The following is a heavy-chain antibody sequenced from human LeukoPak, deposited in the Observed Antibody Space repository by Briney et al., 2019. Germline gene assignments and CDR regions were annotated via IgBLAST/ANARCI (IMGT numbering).Heavy chain of an antibody. D-gene: IGHD4-17*01. CDR1: GFTVSSNY. Sequence: PGGSLRLSCAASGFTVSSNYMSWVRQAPGKGLEWVSVIYSGGSTYYADSVKGRFTISRDNSKNTLYLQMNSLRAEDTAVYYCAGGGYGDPYYFDYWGQGTLVTVSS. CDR2: IYSGGST. J-gene: IGHJ4*02. V-gene: IGHV3-53*01. CDR3: AGGGYGDPYYFDY.